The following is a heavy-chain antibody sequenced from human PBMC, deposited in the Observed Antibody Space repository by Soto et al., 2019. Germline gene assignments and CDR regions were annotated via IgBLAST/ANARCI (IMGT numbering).Heavy chain of an antibody. V-gene: IGHV1-69*01. CDR3: ARERSRYGSGSYYDAFDI. D-gene: IGHD3-10*01. Sequence: QVQLVQSGAEVKKPGSSVKVSCKASGGTFSSYAISWVRQAPGQGLEWMGGIIPIFGTANYAQKFQGRVTLTADESTSTAYMELSSLRSEDTAVYYCARERSRYGSGSYYDAFDIWGQGTMVTVSS. J-gene: IGHJ3*02. CDR1: GGTFSSYA. CDR2: IIPIFGTA.